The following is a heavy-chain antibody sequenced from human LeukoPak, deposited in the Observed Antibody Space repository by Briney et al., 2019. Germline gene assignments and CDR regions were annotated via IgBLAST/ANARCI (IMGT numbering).Heavy chain of an antibody. J-gene: IGHJ4*02. D-gene: IGHD2-2*01. CDR3: ARLQPTYCGSTSCFDTGIDY. CDR1: GGSISSSSYY. Sequence: SETLSLTCTVSGGSISSSSYYWGWIRQPPGKGLEWIGSIYYSGSTYYNPSLKSRVTISVDTSKNQFSLKLSSVTAADTAVYYCARLQPTYCGSTSCFDTGIDYWGQGTLVTVSS. V-gene: IGHV4-39*01. CDR2: IYYSGST.